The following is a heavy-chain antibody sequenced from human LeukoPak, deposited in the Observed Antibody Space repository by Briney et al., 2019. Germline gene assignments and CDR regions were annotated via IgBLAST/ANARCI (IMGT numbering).Heavy chain of an antibody. Sequence: SETLSLTCAVYGGSFSGYYWSWIRQPPGKGLEWIGEINHSGSTNYNPSLKSRVTISIDTSKNQFSLKLSSVTAADTAVYYCARDLYSSRTNDAFVIWGQGTVVTVSS. CDR2: INHSGST. CDR3: ARDLYSSRTNDAFVI. CDR1: GGSFSGYY. J-gene: IGHJ3*02. V-gene: IGHV4-34*01. D-gene: IGHD6-13*01.